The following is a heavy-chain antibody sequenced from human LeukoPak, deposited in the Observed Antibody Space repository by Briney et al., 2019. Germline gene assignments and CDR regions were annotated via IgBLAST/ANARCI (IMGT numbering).Heavy chain of an antibody. J-gene: IGHJ5*02. Sequence: GGSLRLSCAASGFTVSGNYMSWVRQAPGKGLEWVSVIFSGGATYYADSVNGRFTISRDNPKNTLNLQMNSLRAEDTAFYHCARDRCSSTTCYNTPNWFDPWGQGTLVIVSS. V-gene: IGHV3-53*01. CDR2: IFSGGAT. CDR3: ARDRCSSTTCYNTPNWFDP. D-gene: IGHD2-2*02. CDR1: GFTVSGNY.